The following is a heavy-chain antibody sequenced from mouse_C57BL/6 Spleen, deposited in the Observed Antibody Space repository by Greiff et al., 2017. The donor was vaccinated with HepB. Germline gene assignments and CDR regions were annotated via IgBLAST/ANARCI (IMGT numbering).Heavy chain of an antibody. CDR2: INPGSGGT. CDR1: GYAFTNYL. CDR3: ARGDYDYLFAY. Sequence: VQLVESGAELVRPGTSVKVSCKASGYAFTNYLIEWVKQRPGQGLEWIGVINPGSGGTNYNEKFKGKATLTADKSSSTAYMQLSSLTSEDSAVYFCARGDYDYLFAYWGQGTLVTVSA. J-gene: IGHJ3*01. D-gene: IGHD2-4*01. V-gene: IGHV1-54*01.